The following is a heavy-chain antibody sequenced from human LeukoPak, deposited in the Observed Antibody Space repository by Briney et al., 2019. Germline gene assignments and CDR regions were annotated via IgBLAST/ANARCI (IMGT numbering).Heavy chain of an antibody. J-gene: IGHJ5*02. CDR3: ARENRYSSSWYGSVFAMVYNWFDP. D-gene: IGHD6-13*01. V-gene: IGHV4-34*01. Sequence: SETLSLTCAVYGGSFSGYYWSWIRQPPGKGLEWIGEINHSGSTNYNPSLKSRVTISVDTSKNQFSLQLNSVTPEDTAVYYCARENRYSSSWYGSVFAMVYNWFDPWGQGTLVTVSS. CDR2: INHSGST. CDR1: GGSFSGYY.